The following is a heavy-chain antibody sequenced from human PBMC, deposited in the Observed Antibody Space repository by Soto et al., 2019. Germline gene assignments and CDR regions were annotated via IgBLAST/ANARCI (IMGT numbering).Heavy chain of an antibody. J-gene: IGHJ4*02. CDR2: ISYEGRNK. CDR1: GFTFSLYG. CDR3: AKGRDSTLLRWQYFDN. D-gene: IGHD4-4*01. V-gene: IGHV3-30*18. Sequence: QVPLVESGGDVVQPGGSLRLSCAVSGFTFSLYGMHWVRQAPGKGLEWVAFISYEGRNKYYADSVKGRFPISRDNSKNTLSLQMESLRPEETAVYYCAKGRDSTLLRWQYFDNWGQGTQVTVSS.